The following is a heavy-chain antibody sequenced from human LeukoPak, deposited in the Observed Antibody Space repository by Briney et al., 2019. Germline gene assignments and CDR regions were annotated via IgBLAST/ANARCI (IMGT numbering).Heavy chain of an antibody. Sequence: ASVKVSCKASGYTFTSYYMHWVRQAPGQGLEWMGIINPSGGSTSYAQKFQGRVTMTRDMSTSTVYMELSSLRSEDTAVYYCARDGYYSPGQDAFDIWGQGTMVTVSS. CDR1: GYTFTSYY. J-gene: IGHJ3*02. V-gene: IGHV1-46*01. D-gene: IGHD2-8*01. CDR2: INPSGGST. CDR3: ARDGYYSPGQDAFDI.